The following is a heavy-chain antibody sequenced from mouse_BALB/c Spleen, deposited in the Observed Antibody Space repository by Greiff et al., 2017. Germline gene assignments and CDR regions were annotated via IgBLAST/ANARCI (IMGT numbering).Heavy chain of an antibody. CDR1: GFSLTGYG. J-gene: IGHJ3*01. CDR3: ASSYGYDGAWFAY. Sequence: QVQLKQSGPGLVAPSQSLSITCTVSGFSLTGYGVNWVRQPPGKGLEWLGMIWGDGSTDYNSALKSRLSISKDNSKSQVFLKMNSLQTDDTARYYCASSYGYDGAWFAYWGQGTLVTVSA. CDR2: IWGDGST. V-gene: IGHV2-6-7*01. D-gene: IGHD2-14*01.